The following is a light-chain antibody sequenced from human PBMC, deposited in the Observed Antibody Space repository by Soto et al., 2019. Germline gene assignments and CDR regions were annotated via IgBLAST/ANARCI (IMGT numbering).Light chain of an antibody. J-gene: IGLJ2*01. CDR2: EGS. Sequence: QSVLTQPASVSGSPGQSITISCTGTSSDVGSYNLVSWYQQHPGKGPKLMIYEGSKRPSGVSNRFSGSKSGNTASLTISGLQAEDEADYYCCSYAGNNTVVFGGGTKLHVL. CDR3: CSYAGNNTVV. CDR1: SSDVGSYNL. V-gene: IGLV2-23*01.